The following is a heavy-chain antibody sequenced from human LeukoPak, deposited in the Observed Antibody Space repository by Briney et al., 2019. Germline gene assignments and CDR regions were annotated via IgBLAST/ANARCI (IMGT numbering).Heavy chain of an antibody. J-gene: IGHJ4*02. CDR2: ISSSSSTI. V-gene: IGHV3-48*03. D-gene: IGHD6-6*01. CDR3: ARVGYSSSSAYFDY. Sequence: PGGSLRLSCAASGFTFSSYEMNWVRQAPGKGLEWVSYISSSSSTIYYADSVKGRFTISRDNSKNTLYLQMGSLRAEDMAVYYCARVGYSSSSAYFDYWGQGTLVTVSS. CDR1: GFTFSSYE.